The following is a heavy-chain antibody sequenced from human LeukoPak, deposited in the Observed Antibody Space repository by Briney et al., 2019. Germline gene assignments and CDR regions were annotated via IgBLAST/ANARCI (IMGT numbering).Heavy chain of an antibody. J-gene: IGHJ4*02. V-gene: IGHV3-30*02. D-gene: IGHD2-2*01. Sequence: PGGSLRLSCAASGFSFSSFGMHWVRQAPGKRLEWVAFIRYDGSNKHYADSVKGRFTISRDNSKHTLYLQMNSLRAEDTAVYYCAKDQLGYGSITSCSSHFDYWGQGTLGTVSS. CDR3: AKDQLGYGSITSCSSHFDY. CDR1: GFSFSSFG. CDR2: IRYDGSNK.